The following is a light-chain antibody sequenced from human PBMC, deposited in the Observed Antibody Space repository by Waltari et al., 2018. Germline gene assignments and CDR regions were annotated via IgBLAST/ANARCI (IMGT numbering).Light chain of an antibody. V-gene: IGLV2-23*01. J-gene: IGLJ2*01. CDR3: CSYAGSIL. CDR1: SSDVGSYTL. Sequence: QSALTQPASVSGSPGQSITISCTGTSSDVGSYTLVSWYQQHPGKAPNLMIYEGSKRPSGVSNRFSGSKSGNTASLTISGLQAEDEADYYCCSYAGSILFGGGTKLTVL. CDR2: EGS.